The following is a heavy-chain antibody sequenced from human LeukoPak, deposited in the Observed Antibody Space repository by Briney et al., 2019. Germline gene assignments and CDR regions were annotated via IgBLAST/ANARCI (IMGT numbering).Heavy chain of an antibody. Sequence: GASVKVSCKASGGTFSRYAISWVRQAPGQGLEWMGRIIPILGIANYAQKFQGRVTITADKSTSTAYMELSSLRSEDTAVYYCARGGTPNCSGGSCYDYWGQGTLVTVSS. V-gene: IGHV1-69*04. J-gene: IGHJ4*02. CDR2: IIPILGIA. D-gene: IGHD2-15*01. CDR1: GGTFSRYA. CDR3: ARGGTPNCSGGSCYDY.